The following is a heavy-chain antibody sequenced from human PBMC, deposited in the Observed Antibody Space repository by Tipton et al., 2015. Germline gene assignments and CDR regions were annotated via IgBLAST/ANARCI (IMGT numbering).Heavy chain of an antibody. CDR2: ISFDGSYK. D-gene: IGHD6-13*01. CDR3: ARQSSFPYYYYGMDV. V-gene: IGHV3-30*03. J-gene: IGHJ6*02. CDR1: GFTFSNYG. Sequence: SLRLSCAASGFTFSNYGMHWVRQAPGKGLEWMALISFDGSYKSYADSVKGRFTISRDNSKNTLYLQMNSLRAEDTAVYYCARQSSFPYYYYGMDVWGQGTTVTVSS.